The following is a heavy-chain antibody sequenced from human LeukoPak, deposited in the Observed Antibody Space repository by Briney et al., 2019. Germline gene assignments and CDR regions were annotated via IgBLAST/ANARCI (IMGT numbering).Heavy chain of an antibody. V-gene: IGHV1-2*02. J-gene: IGHJ4*02. CDR1: GYTFTVYF. CDR2: INPNSGGT. Sequence: ASVKVSCKASGYTFTVYFIHWVRQAPGQGLGWMGWINPNSGGTNYAQKFQGRVSMTRDTSISTAYMELSRLRSDDTAVFYCAVDSSASDLDYWGQGTLVSVSS. CDR3: AVDSSASDLDY. D-gene: IGHD3-22*01.